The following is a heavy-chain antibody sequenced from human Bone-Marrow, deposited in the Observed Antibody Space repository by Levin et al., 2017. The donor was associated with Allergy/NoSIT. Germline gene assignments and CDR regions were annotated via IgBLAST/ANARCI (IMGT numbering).Heavy chain of an antibody. Sequence: VSGPTLVKPTQTLTLTCTFSGFSLSTTTMGVGWIRQPPGKAPEWLALIYWDDDKRYSPSLKSRLTITKDTPKNQVDLTMTDMDPVDTATYYCAHWTSGVFSGPFRDAFSVRGQGTVVIVSS. CDR1: GFSLSTTTMG. V-gene: IGHV2-5*02. J-gene: IGHJ3*01. D-gene: IGHD2-8*01. CDR2: IYWDDDK. CDR3: AHWTSGVFSGPFRDAFSV.